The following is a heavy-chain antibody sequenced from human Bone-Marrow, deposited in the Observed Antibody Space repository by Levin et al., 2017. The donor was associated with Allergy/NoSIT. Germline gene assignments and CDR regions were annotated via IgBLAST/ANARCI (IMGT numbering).Heavy chain of an antibody. CDR1: GGSISSSGYY. Sequence: SETLSLTCTVSGGSISSSGYYWSWIRQHPGKGLEWIGYVYYSGGTYYTPSLKSRLTISLDTSKNQFFLKLTSVTAADTAVYYCARIQRQGEIQALVFYFDYWGQGIPVSVSS. CDR2: VYYSGGT. CDR3: ARIQRQGEIQALVFYFDY. J-gene: IGHJ4*02. D-gene: IGHD3-16*01. V-gene: IGHV4-31*03.